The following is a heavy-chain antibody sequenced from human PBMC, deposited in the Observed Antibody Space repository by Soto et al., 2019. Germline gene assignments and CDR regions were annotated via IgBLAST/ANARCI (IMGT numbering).Heavy chain of an antibody. D-gene: IGHD6-19*01. V-gene: IGHV1-69*13. CDR1: GGNFSSHG. J-gene: IGHJ5*02. CDR3: ARVSGRGWYNWFDP. CDR2: IMPLFGTT. Sequence: ASVKVSCKASGGNFSSHGISWVRQAPGQGLEFMGGIMPLFGTTNYAQKFRGRVTITADEPTSTVYMELRSLRSEDTAVYYCARVSGRGWYNWFDPWGQGTPVTVSS.